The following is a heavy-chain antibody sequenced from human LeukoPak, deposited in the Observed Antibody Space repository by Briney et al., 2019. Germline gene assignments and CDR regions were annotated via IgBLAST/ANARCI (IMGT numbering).Heavy chain of an antibody. Sequence: PGGSLRLSCAASGFTFSNYGMHWARQAPGKGLEWVAFIGFDGSDHSYADSVKGRFTISRDNSKNTLYLQMNSLRAEDTAVYYCARVRNQGYFDYWGQGTLVTVSS. CDR3: ARVRNQGYFDY. D-gene: IGHD1-14*01. CDR2: IGFDGSDH. CDR1: GFTFSNYG. V-gene: IGHV3-30*02. J-gene: IGHJ4*02.